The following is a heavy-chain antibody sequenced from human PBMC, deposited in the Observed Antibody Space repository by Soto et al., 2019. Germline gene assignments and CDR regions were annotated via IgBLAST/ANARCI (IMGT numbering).Heavy chain of an antibody. D-gene: IGHD1-26*01. V-gene: IGHV3-74*01. CDR3: ASPYRDDF. CDR2: INNDGSST. Sequence: PGGSLRLSCAASGVTLSHYWMHWVCQAPGKGLVWVSRINNDGSSTSYADSVKGRFTFSRDNAKNTLYLEMNSLRAEDTAVYYCASPYRDDFWGQGTLVTVSS. CDR1: GVTLSHYW. J-gene: IGHJ4*02.